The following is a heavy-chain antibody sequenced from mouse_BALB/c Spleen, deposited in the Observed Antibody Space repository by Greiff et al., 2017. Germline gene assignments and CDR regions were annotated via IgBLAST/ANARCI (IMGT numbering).Heavy chain of an antibody. CDR2: IDPENGNT. Sequence: EVQLQQSGAELVRPGASVKLSCKASGFTINDYYMHWVKQRPEQGLEWIGWIDPENGNTIYDPKFQGKASITADTSSNTAYLQLSSLTSEDTAVYYCARSPGLGARDYGGKGTSDTVSS. CDR3: ARSPGLGARDY. V-gene: IGHV14-1*02. CDR1: GFTINDYY. J-gene: IGHJ4*01.